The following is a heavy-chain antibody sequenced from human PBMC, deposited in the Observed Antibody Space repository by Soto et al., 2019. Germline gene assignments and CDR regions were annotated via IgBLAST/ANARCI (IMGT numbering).Heavy chain of an antibody. J-gene: IGHJ4*02. Sequence: GGSLRLSCAASGFTFSSYAMSWVRQAPGKGLEWVSAISGSGGSTYYADSVKGRFNISRDNSKNTLYLQMNSLRAEDTAVYYCAKEHFYYYDSSGSMYFDYWGQGTLVTVSS. V-gene: IGHV3-23*01. CDR1: GFTFSSYA. CDR3: AKEHFYYYDSSGSMYFDY. D-gene: IGHD3-22*01. CDR2: ISGSGGST.